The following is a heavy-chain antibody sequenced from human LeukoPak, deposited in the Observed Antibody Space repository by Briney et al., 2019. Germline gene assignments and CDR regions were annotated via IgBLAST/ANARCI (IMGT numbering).Heavy chain of an antibody. J-gene: IGHJ4*02. CDR1: GFTFSSYW. CDR3: TGGFKVTASPGY. V-gene: IGHV3-74*01. D-gene: IGHD2-21*02. Sequence: PGGSLRLSCEASGFTFSSYWMHWVRQIPGKGLMWVSRIESNGLTLYADSVRDRFTISRDNGKNTLYLQMNSLRVDDTAVYYCTGGFKVTASPGYWGQGTLVTVSS. CDR2: IESNGLT.